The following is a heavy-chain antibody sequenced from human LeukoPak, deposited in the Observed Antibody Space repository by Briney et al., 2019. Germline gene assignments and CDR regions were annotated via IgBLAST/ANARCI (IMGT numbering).Heavy chain of an antibody. D-gene: IGHD6-13*01. V-gene: IGHV3-9*01. CDR3: AKDRYSSTYYFDY. J-gene: IGHJ4*02. CDR2: ISWNSGSI. Sequence: PGRSLRLSCAASGFTFDDYAMHWVRQAPGKGLEWVSGISWNSGSIGYADSVKDRFTISRDNAKNSLYLQMNSLRAEDTALYYCAKDRYSSTYYFDYWGQGTLVTVSS. CDR1: GFTFDDYA.